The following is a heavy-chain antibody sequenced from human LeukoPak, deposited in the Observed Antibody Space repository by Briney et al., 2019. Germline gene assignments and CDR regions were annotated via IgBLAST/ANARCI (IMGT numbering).Heavy chain of an antibody. J-gene: IGHJ4*02. CDR3: ARAPPDIVVVPAAIAFDY. Sequence: PGGSLRLSCAASGFTFSSYGMHWVRQAPGKGLEWVAVISYDGSNKYYADSVKGRFTISRDNSKNTLYLQMNSLRAEDTAVYYCARAPPDIVVVPAAIAFDYWGQGTLVTVSS. CDR2: ISYDGSNK. D-gene: IGHD2-2*01. V-gene: IGHV3-30*03. CDR1: GFTFSSYG.